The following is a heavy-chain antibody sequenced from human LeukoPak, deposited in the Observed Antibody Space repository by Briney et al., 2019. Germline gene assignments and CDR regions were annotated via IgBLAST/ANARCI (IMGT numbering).Heavy chain of an antibody. D-gene: IGHD5-24*01. CDR1: GFTFSSYG. V-gene: IGHV3-23*01. CDR3: VRGTGEMATSFDH. Sequence: SGGSLRLSCAASGFTFSSYGMSWVRQAPGKGLEWVSAISGSGGSTYYADSVKGRFTISRDNSKNTLYLQMGSLRAEDMAVYYCVRGTGEMATSFDHWGQGTLVTVSS. J-gene: IGHJ4*02. CDR2: ISGSGGST.